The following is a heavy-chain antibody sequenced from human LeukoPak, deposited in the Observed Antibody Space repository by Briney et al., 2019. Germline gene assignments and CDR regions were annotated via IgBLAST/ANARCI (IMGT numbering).Heavy chain of an antibody. V-gene: IGHV4-59*01. CDR2: IYYSGST. J-gene: IGHJ6*03. D-gene: IGHD3-22*01. Sequence: SETLSLTCTVSGGSINTYYWNWIRQPPGKGLEWIGSIYYSGSTTYNPSLKSRVTVSLDTSKNQFSLKLRSVTAADTAVYYCARGALRTVVVGTRYYYMDVWGKGTTVTVSS. CDR1: GGSINTYY. CDR3: ARGALRTVVVGTRYYYMDV.